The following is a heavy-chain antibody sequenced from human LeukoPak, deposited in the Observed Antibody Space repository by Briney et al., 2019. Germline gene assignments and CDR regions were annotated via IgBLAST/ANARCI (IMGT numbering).Heavy chain of an antibody. CDR3: ARKRANGFDY. CDR2: ISYDGSNK. V-gene: IGHV3-30-3*01. J-gene: IGHJ4*02. D-gene: IGHD2-8*01. CDR1: GFTFSSYA. Sequence: GGSLRLSCAASGFTFSSYATHWVRHAPGKWMEWVAVISYDGSNKYYAYSVKGRFTISRDNSKNTLYLQMNSLRAEDTAVYYCARKRANGFDYWGQGTLVTVSS.